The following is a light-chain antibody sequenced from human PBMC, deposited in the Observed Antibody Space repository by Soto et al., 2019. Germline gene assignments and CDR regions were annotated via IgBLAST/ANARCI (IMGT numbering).Light chain of an antibody. Sequence: QSVLTQPAPLSGAPGQSITISFPGTSSDGGYYNYVSWYQQHPGKAPKLMIYDVSNRPSGVSNRFSGSKSGNTASLTISGLQAEDEADYYCSSYTSSSTPWVFGTGTKVTVL. CDR1: SSDGGYYNY. CDR3: SSYTSSSTPWV. CDR2: DVS. J-gene: IGLJ1*01. V-gene: IGLV2-14*01.